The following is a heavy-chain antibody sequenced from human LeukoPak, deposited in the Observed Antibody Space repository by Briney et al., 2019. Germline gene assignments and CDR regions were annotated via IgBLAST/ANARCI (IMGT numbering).Heavy chain of an antibody. CDR2: IYYSGST. D-gene: IGHD6-19*01. V-gene: IGHV4-39*01. J-gene: IGHJ4*02. CDR3: ARQGLRSGWPDY. CDR1: GGSISTSSYY. Sequence: PSETLSLTCTVSGGSISTSSYYWGWIRQPPGKGLEWIGSIYYSGSTYYNPSLKSRVTISVDTSKNQFSLKLSSVTAADTAVYYCARQGLRSGWPDYWGQGTLVTVSS.